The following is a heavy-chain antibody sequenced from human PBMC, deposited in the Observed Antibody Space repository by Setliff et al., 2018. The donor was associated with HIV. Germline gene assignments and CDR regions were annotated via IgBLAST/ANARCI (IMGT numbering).Heavy chain of an antibody. CDR2: IRNDASNT. CDR1: GFTFSDYG. J-gene: IGHJ4*02. CDR3: AKTQGWHLINY. D-gene: IGHD6-19*01. Sequence: GGSLRLSCEASGFTFSDYGMHWVRQAPGKGLEWVTFIRNDASNTYYADSVKGRFTISRDSSKNTLYLQVDSLRTEDTAVYYCAKTQGWHLINYWGPGTLVTVSS. V-gene: IGHV3-30*02.